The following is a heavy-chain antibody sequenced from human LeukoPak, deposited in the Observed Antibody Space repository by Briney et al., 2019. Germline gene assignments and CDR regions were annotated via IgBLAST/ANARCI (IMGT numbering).Heavy chain of an antibody. D-gene: IGHD3-22*01. CDR3: ARYVDPYDIPPHSLDM. Sequence: PSETLSLTCTVSGGSINTNTYFWNWIRQPAGKRLEWIGGVYASGATDYNPSLRSRLSMYINTSRNQISLTLSSVTAADTAVYYCARYVDPYDIPPHSLDMWGQGTVVTVSS. CDR1: GGSINTNTYF. J-gene: IGHJ3*02. CDR2: VYASGAT. V-gene: IGHV4-61*02.